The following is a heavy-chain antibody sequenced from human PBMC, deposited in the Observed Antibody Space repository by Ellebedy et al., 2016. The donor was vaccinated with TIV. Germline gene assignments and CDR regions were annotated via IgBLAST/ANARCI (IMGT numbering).Heavy chain of an antibody. Sequence: GSLRLSXTVSGGSISSYYWSWIRQPAGKGLEWIGRIYTSGRTNYNPSLKSRVTMSVDTSKNQFSLRLSSVTAADTAVYYCARGLLLKYYFDYWGQGTLVTVSS. J-gene: IGHJ4*02. CDR3: ARGLLLKYYFDY. CDR1: GGSISSYY. V-gene: IGHV4-4*07. CDR2: IYTSGRT. D-gene: IGHD1-26*01.